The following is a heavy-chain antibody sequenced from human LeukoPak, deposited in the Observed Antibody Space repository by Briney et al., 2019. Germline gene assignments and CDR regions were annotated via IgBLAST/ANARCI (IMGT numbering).Heavy chain of an antibody. CDR2: INPNSGGT. V-gene: IGHV1-2*02. CDR1: GYTFTGYY. D-gene: IGHD3-3*01. Sequence: ASVKVSCKASGYTFTGYYIHWVRQAPGQGLEWMGWINPNSGGTNYAQKFQGRVTMTRDTSISTAYMELSRLRSDDTAVYYCAGLPIVGITIFGVAYFDYWGQGTLVTVSS. CDR3: AGLPIVGITIFGVAYFDY. J-gene: IGHJ4*02.